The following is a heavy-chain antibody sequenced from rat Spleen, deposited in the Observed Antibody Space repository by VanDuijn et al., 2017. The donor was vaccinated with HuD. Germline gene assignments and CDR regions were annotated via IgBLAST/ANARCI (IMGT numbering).Heavy chain of an antibody. CDR2: ISTGGGNT. J-gene: IGHJ2*01. CDR1: GFTFSHYD. Sequence: EVQLVESGGGLVQPGRSLKLSCAASGFTFSHYDMAWVRQAPAKGLEWVASISTGGGNTYYRDSVKGRFTISRDNAKSTLFLQMDSLRSEDTATYYCARQDGPFDYWGQGVMVTVSS. V-gene: IGHV5S23*01. CDR3: ARQDGPFDY. D-gene: IGHD1-12*02.